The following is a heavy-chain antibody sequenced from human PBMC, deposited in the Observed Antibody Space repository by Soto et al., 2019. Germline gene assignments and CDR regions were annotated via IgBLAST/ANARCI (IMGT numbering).Heavy chain of an antibody. CDR3: ARDFRMSVAGRGFDV. V-gene: IGHV3-30*12. Sequence: GGALRLSCAASGFMFSSYGMHWVRLAPGKGLEWVTMIFYDGSNAHYIESVKGRFTISRDNAKNTVFLQMNSLRAEDTAVYYCARDFRMSVAGRGFDVWGQGTMVTVSS. J-gene: IGHJ3*01. CDR1: GFMFSSYG. CDR2: IFYDGSNA. D-gene: IGHD6-19*01.